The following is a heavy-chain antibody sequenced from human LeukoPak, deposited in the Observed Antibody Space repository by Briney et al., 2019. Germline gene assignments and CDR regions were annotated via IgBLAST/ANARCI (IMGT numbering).Heavy chain of an antibody. Sequence: SVKVSCKASGGTFSSYAISWVRQAPGQGLEWMGGIIPIFGTANYAQKFQGRVTITTDESTSTAYMELSSLRSEDTAVYYCARVETYDFWSGYYYNFDYWGQGTLVTVSS. V-gene: IGHV1-69*05. CDR1: GGTFSSYA. CDR3: ARVETYDFWSGYYYNFDY. J-gene: IGHJ4*02. CDR2: IIPIFGTA. D-gene: IGHD3-3*01.